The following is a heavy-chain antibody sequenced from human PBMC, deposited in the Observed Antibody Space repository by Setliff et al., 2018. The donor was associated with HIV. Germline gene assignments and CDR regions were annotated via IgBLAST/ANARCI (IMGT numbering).Heavy chain of an antibody. CDR3: ARDPPGSGFHLDY. D-gene: IGHD5-12*01. CDR2: ISAYNGNT. J-gene: IGHJ4*02. V-gene: IGHV1-18*01. Sequence: GASVKVSCKTSGYTFGSHGISWVRQAPGQGLEWMGWISAYNGNTNYAQKFQGRVTMTRDTSTNTAYMEVRSLRPDDTAVYYCARDPPGSGFHLDYWGQGTPVTVSS. CDR1: GYTFGSHG.